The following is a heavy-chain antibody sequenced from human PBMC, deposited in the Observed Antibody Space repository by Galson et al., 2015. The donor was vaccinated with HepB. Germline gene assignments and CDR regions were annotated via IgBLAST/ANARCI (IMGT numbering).Heavy chain of an antibody. CDR1: GFTFSDYY. Sequence: SLRLSCAASGFTFSDYYMSWIRQAPGKGLEWVSYISSSGSTIYYADSVKGRFTISRDNAKNSLYLQMNSLRAEDTAVYYCAREEPPIWSGYSPYYYMDVWGKGTTVTVSS. CDR2: ISSSGSTI. CDR3: AREEPPIWSGYSPYYYMDV. D-gene: IGHD3-3*01. J-gene: IGHJ6*03. V-gene: IGHV3-11*01.